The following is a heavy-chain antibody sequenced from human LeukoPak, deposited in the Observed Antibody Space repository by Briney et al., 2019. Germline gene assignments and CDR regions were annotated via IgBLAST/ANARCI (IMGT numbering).Heavy chain of an antibody. D-gene: IGHD6-13*01. CDR1: GGPISSYY. V-gene: IGHV4-59*01. J-gene: IGHJ4*02. Sequence: SEPLSLTCSVSGGPISSYYWSWIGQPPGKGLEWIGYIYYSGSTNHNPSLKSRVSISVDTSKNQFSLKLSSVTAADTAVYYCARGGWAAAVDYWGQGTLVTVSS. CDR2: IYYSGST. CDR3: ARGGWAAAVDY.